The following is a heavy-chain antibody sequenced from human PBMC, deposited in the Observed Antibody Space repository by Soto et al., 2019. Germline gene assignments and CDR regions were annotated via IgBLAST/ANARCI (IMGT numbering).Heavy chain of an antibody. Sequence: QVQLQESGPGLVKPSQTLSLTCTVSGGSISSGGYYWSWIRQHPGKGLEWIGYIYYSGSTYYNPSRQGRVTLSVDTSKNQFSLKLSSVTAADTAVYYCARDRGGSSPLDYWGQGTLVPVSS. J-gene: IGHJ4*02. CDR1: GGSISSGGYY. D-gene: IGHD2-15*01. V-gene: IGHV4-31*03. CDR3: ARDRGGSSPLDY. CDR2: IYYSGST.